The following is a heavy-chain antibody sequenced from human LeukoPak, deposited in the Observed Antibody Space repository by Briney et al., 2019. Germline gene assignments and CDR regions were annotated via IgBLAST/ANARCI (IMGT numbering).Heavy chain of an antibody. V-gene: IGHV1-69*05. CDR2: IIPIFGTA. CDR3: AIGKVSYGYGDRLTVCY. J-gene: IGHJ4*02. Sequence: ASVKVSCKASGGTFSSYAISWVRQAPGQGLEWMGRIIPIFGTANYAQKFQGRVTITMDESTSTAYMELSSLRSEDTAVYYCAIGKVSYGYGDRLTVCYWGQGTLVTVSS. D-gene: IGHD5-18*01. CDR1: GGTFSSYA.